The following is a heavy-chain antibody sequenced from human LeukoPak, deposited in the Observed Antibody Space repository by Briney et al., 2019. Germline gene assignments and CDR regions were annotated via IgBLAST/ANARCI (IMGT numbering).Heavy chain of an antibody. V-gene: IGHV5-10-1*01. J-gene: IGHJ5*01. CDR3: ARRGAVAGHNWLYC. CDR1: GYSFISYW. Sequence: GESLLISCQGSGYSFISYWITWVRQMPGKGLEWMGRIDPSDSYTNYSPSFQGHVTMSADRSISTANLQWNSLKASDTAMYYCARRGAVAGHNWLYCWGQGTLVIVSS. CDR2: IDPSDSYT. D-gene: IGHD6-19*01.